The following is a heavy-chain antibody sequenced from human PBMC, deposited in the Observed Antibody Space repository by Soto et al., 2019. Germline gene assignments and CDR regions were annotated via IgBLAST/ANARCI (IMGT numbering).Heavy chain of an antibody. CDR2: IYYSGST. J-gene: IGHJ6*02. CDR1: GGSISSGDYY. V-gene: IGHV4-30-4*01. D-gene: IGHD3-10*01. CDR3: ARDEIYYGSDPEDYYYGMDV. Sequence: SETLSLTCTVSGGSISSGDYYWSWIRQPPGKGLEWIGYIYYSGSTYYNPSLKSRVTISVDTSKNQFSLKLSSVTAADTAVYYCARDEIYYGSDPEDYYYGMDVWGQGTTVNVSS.